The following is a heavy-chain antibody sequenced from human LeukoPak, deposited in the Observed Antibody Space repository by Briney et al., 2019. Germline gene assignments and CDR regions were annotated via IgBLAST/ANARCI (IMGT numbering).Heavy chain of an antibody. CDR2: IYPGDSDT. J-gene: IGHJ5*02. Sequence: RGESLKISCKGSGYSFTSYWIGWVRQMPGKGLEWMGIIYPGDSDTRYSPSFQGQVTISADKSISTAYLQWSSLKASDTAMYYCARRPYSSSSAENWFDPWGQGTLVTVSS. CDR1: GYSFTSYW. D-gene: IGHD6-6*01. CDR3: ARRPYSSSSAENWFDP. V-gene: IGHV5-51*01.